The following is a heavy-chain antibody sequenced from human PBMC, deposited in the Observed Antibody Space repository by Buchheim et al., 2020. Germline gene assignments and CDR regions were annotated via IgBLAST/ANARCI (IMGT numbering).Heavy chain of an antibody. Sequence: EVQLVESGGGLVQPGGSLRLSCAASGFTFSSYCMHWVRQAPGKGLVWVSRITSDGSSTNYADSVKGRFTISRDNAKNTLYLQMNSLRAEDTAVYYCARDVSEAYYYMDVWGKGTT. V-gene: IGHV3-74*01. CDR3: ARDVSEAYYYMDV. CDR1: GFTFSSYC. CDR2: ITSDGSST. D-gene: IGHD3-10*01. J-gene: IGHJ6*03.